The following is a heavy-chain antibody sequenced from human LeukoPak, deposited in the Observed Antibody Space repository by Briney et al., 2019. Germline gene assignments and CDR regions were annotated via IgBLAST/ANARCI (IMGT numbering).Heavy chain of an antibody. D-gene: IGHD2-2*01. CDR3: ARSKLGYCSSTSCPPPGY. Sequence: ASVKVFCKASGYTFTGYYMHWVRQAPGQGLEWMGRINPNSGGTNYAQKFQGRVTMTRDTSISTAYMELSRLRSDDTAVYYCARSKLGYCSSTSCPPPGYWGQGTLVTVSS. CDR2: INPNSGGT. J-gene: IGHJ4*02. CDR1: GYTFTGYY. V-gene: IGHV1-2*06.